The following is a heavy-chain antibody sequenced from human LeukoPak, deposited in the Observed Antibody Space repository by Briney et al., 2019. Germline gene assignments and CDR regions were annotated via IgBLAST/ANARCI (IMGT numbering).Heavy chain of an antibody. CDR2: ISSSSDYI. Sequence: GGSLRLSCAASTFTFSTYSMNWVRQAPGKGLEWVSSISSSSDYIYYADSVKGRFTISRDNAKNTLYLQMNSLSADDTAVYYCAKGGDYRDYLGGDFWGQGTLVTVSS. J-gene: IGHJ4*02. V-gene: IGHV3-21*01. CDR3: AKGGDYRDYLGGDF. D-gene: IGHD4-17*01. CDR1: TFTFSTYS.